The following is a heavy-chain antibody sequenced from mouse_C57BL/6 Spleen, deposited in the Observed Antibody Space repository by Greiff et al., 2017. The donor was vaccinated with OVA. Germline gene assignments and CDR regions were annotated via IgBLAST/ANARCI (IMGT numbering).Heavy chain of an antibody. CDR1: GFTFSSYT. J-gene: IGHJ1*03. V-gene: IGHV5-9*01. CDR2: ISGGGGNT. D-gene: IGHD1-1*01. CDR3: AILYYYGSSYWYFDV. Sequence: DVKLVESGGGLVKPGGSLKLSCAASGFTFSSYTMSWVRQTPEKRLEWVATISGGGGNTYYPDSVKGRFTISRDNAKNTLYLQMSSLKSEDTALYYCAILYYYGSSYWYFDVWGTGTTVTVSS.